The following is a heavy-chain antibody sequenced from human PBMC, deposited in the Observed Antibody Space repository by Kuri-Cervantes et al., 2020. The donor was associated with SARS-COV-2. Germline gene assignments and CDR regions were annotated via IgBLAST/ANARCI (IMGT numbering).Heavy chain of an antibody. J-gene: IGHJ6*02. CDR1: GFTVSSNY. CDR3: ARSFGDCSGGSCYDYYYGMDV. D-gene: IGHD2-15*01. CDR2: IYSGGST. Sequence: GESLKISCAASGFTVSSNYMSWVRQAPGKGLEWVAVIYSGGSTYYADSVRGRFTISTDNYNNTLFLQKNSLRAEDTAVYYCARSFGDCSGGSCYDYYYGMDVWGQGTTVTVSS. V-gene: IGHV3-53*01.